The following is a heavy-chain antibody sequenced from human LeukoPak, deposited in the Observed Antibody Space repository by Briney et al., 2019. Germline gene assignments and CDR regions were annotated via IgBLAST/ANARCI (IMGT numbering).Heavy chain of an antibody. V-gene: IGHV3-7*01. Sequence: GGSLRLSGAALGLPFSNYWLTWVRQAPGKGLNWVAQINQDGSEEHYMDSVKARFTISRDNAKNSLSLQMNSLRAEDTAVYYCVRDGGVSGYDLLDCWGQGTLVTVSS. D-gene: IGHD5-12*01. J-gene: IGHJ4*02. CDR1: GLPFSNYW. CDR2: INQDGSEE. CDR3: VRDGGVSGYDLLDC.